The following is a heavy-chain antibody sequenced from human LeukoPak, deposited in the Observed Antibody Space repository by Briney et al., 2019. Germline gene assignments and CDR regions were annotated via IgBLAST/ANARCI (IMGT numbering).Heavy chain of an antibody. CDR2: ISSSSSYI. J-gene: IGHJ4*02. CDR1: GFTFRSYA. V-gene: IGHV3-21*04. Sequence: GGSLRLSCAASGFTFRSYAMSWVRQAPGKGLEWVSSISSSSSYIYYADSVKGRFTISRDNAQNSLYLQMNSLRAEDTAIYYCVRDRGTYRPIDYWGQGTLVTVSS. D-gene: IGHD1-26*01. CDR3: VRDRGTYRPIDY.